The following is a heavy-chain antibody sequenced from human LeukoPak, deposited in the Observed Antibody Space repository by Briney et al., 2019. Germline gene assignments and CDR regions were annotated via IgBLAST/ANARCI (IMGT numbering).Heavy chain of an antibody. Sequence: PSETLSLTCTVSGGSVSSHYWSWIRQPPGKGLEWIGYIYYTGSTDYIPSLKSRVTISIDTSKNQFSLKLTSVTAADTAMYYCARGTDLYYYKSSGFLDYWGQGTLVTVSS. V-gene: IGHV4-59*08. CDR1: GGSVSSHY. CDR3: ARGTDLYYYKSSGFLDY. J-gene: IGHJ4*02. CDR2: IYYTGST. D-gene: IGHD3-22*01.